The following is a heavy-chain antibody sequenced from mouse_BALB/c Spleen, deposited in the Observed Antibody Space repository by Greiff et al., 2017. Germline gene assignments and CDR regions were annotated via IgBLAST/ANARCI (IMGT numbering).Heavy chain of an antibody. J-gene: IGHJ1*01. V-gene: IGHV2-6-4*01. CDR1: GFSLSRYS. D-gene: IGHD5-1*01. Sequence: VQLQESGPGLVAPSQSLSITCTVSGFSLSRYSVHWVRQPPGKGLEWLGMIWGGGSTDYNSALKSRLSISKDNSKSQVFLKMNRLQTDDTAMYYCAIRGSTPLAVGVWGAETTVTFSS. CDR2: IWGGGST. CDR3: AIRGSTPLAVGV.